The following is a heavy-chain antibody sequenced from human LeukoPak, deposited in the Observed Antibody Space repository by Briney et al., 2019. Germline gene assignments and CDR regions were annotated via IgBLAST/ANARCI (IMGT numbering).Heavy chain of an antibody. Sequence: PGRSLRLSCAASGFTFSSYGMHWVRQAPGKGLGWVAVISYDGSNKYYADSVKGRFTISRDNSKNTLYLQMNSLRAEDTAVYYCAKDPLISWGQGTLVTVSS. CDR3: AKDPLIS. CDR2: ISYDGSNK. V-gene: IGHV3-30*18. CDR1: GFTFSSYG. J-gene: IGHJ4*02.